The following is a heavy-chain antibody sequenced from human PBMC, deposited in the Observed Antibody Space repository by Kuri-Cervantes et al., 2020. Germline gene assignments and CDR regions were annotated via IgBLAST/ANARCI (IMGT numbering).Heavy chain of an antibody. CDR3: AKDCSGGSCSSPDY. CDR1: GFTFNNYG. V-gene: IGHV3-30*02. D-gene: IGHD2-15*01. CDR2: IWYDGSNE. J-gene: IGHJ4*02. Sequence: GGSLRLSCAASGFTFNNYGMHWVRQAPGKGLEWVAVIWYDGSNEYYADSVKDRFTISRDNSKNTLYLQMNSLRAEDTAVYYCAKDCSGGSCSSPDYWGQGTLVTVSS.